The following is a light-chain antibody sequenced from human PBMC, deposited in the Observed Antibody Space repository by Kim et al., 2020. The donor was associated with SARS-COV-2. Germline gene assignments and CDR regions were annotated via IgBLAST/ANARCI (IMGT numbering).Light chain of an antibody. J-gene: IGLJ1*01. CDR2: IND. CDR3: STWDDSLSGSV. V-gene: IGLV1-44*01. Sequence: GQRITISWSGSRSNIGTNTLNWYQQLPGTAPKLLIYINDRRPSGVPDRFSGSKSGTSASLTISGLQSEDEADYYCSTWDDSLSGSVFGTGTKVTVL. CDR1: RSNIGTNT.